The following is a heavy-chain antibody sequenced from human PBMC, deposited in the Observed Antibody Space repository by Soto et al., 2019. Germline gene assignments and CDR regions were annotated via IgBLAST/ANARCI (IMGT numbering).Heavy chain of an antibody. J-gene: IGHJ4*02. CDR2: ISYDGSNK. D-gene: IGHD3-22*01. CDR3: AKDAINPDDDSSGYYGGSTFDY. V-gene: IGHV3-30*18. CDR1: GFTFSSYG. Sequence: LRLSCAASGFTFSSYGMHWVRQAPGKGLEWVAVISYDGSNKYYADSVKGRFTISRDNSKNTLYLQMNSLRAEDTAVYYCAKDAINPDDDSSGYYGGSTFDYWGQGTLVTVSS.